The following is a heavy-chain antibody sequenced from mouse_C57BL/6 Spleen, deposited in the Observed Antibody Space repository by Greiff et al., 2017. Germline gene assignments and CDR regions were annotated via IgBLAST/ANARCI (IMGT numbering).Heavy chain of an antibody. D-gene: IGHD2-5*01. Sequence: QVQLQQSRAELVRPGTSVKMSCKASGYTFTNYWIGWAKQRPGHGLEWIGDIYPGGGYTNYNEKFKGKATLTADKSSCTSYMQFSSLPSEDSPIYYCSRLGDCSNYWFAYWGQGTLVTVSA. CDR1: GYTFTNYW. CDR3: SRLGDCSNYWFAY. J-gene: IGHJ3*01. V-gene: IGHV1-63*01. CDR2: IYPGGGYT.